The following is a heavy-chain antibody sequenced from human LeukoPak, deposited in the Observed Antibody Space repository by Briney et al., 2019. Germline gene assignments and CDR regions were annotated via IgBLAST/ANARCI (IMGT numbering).Heavy chain of an antibody. CDR2: IYYSGST. J-gene: IGHJ4*02. CDR1: GGSISSYY. Sequence: SETLSLTCTVSGGSISSYYWSWIRQPPGKGLEWIGYIYYSGSTNYNPSLKSRVTISVDTSKNQFSLKLSSVTAADTAVYCCAREEPTAFGPTGGFDYWGQGTLVTVSS. V-gene: IGHV4-59*01. D-gene: IGHD3-16*01. CDR3: AREEPTAFGPTGGFDY.